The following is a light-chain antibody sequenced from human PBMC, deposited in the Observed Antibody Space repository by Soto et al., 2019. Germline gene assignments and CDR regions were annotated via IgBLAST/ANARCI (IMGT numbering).Light chain of an antibody. CDR2: GAS. J-gene: IGKJ5*01. CDR3: QQYGSSHT. CDR1: QSVTSSN. V-gene: IGKV3-20*01. Sequence: IGRTPSTGTLYMSPGERASLFCRASQSVTSSNLAWYQQKPGQAPRLLSYGASTRATGIPARFSGSGSGTEFTLTGISLQSKDFGGYNCQQYGSSHTFGQGTRLEIK.